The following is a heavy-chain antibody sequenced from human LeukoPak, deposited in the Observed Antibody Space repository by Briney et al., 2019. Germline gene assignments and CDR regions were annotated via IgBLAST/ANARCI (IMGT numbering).Heavy chain of an antibody. CDR1: GGSISSYY. Sequence: PSETLSLTCTVSGGSISSYYWSWIRQPAGKGLEWIGRIYTSGSTNYNPSLKSRVTMSVDTSKNQFSLKLSSVTAADTAVYYCASESAPRLGILAYCGGDCYSVPDAFDIWGQGTMVTVSS. V-gene: IGHV4-4*07. CDR3: ASESAPRLGILAYCGGDCYSVPDAFDI. CDR2: IYTSGST. D-gene: IGHD2-21*02. J-gene: IGHJ3*02.